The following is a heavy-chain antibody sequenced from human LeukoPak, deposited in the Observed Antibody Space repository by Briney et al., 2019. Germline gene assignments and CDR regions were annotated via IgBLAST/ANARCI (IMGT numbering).Heavy chain of an antibody. CDR1: GYSFTSYW. CDR3: LLKGYCSSTSCYPFDY. D-gene: IGHD2-2*01. CDR2: IDPSDSYT. V-gene: IGHV5-10-1*01. J-gene: IGHJ4*02. Sequence: GESLRISCKGSGYSFTSYWISWVRQMPGKGLEWMGRIDPSDSYTNYSPSFQGHVTISADKSISTAYLQWSSLKASDTAMYYCLLKGYCSSTSCYPFDYWGQGPWSPSPQ.